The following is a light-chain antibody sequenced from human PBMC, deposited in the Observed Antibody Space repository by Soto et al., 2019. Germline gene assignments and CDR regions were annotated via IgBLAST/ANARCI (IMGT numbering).Light chain of an antibody. CDR1: SSHVGGYNY. Sequence: QSVLTQPASVSRSPGQSITISCTGTSSHVGGYNYVSWYQQHPGKAPKLMIYDVSNRPSGVSNRFSGSKSGNTASLTISGLQAEDEADYYCSSYTSSSTLVFGGGTKVTVL. J-gene: IGLJ2*01. V-gene: IGLV2-14*01. CDR2: DVS. CDR3: SSYTSSSTLV.